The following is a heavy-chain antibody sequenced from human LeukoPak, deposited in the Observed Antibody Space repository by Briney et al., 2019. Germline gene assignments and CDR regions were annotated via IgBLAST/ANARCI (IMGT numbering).Heavy chain of an antibody. CDR2: INGDGTST. Sequence: GGSLILSCAASGFTFRTYWMHWVRQVPGKGLVWVSRINGDGTSTNYAASVKGRFTISRDNAKSTLYLQMNSLRAEDTAVYFCATNSGTYRFDPWGQGTLVTVSS. V-gene: IGHV3-74*01. D-gene: IGHD1-26*01. CDR1: GFTFRTYW. J-gene: IGHJ5*02. CDR3: ATNSGTYRFDP.